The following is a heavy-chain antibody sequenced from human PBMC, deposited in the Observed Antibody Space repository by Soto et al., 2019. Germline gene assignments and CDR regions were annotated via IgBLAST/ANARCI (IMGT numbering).Heavy chain of an antibody. J-gene: IGHJ4*02. D-gene: IGHD3-16*01. V-gene: IGHV3-30*19. CDR2: TSYDGSNK. Sequence: QVQLVESGGGVVQPGASLRLSCVGSGFTFRSYVIHWVRQAPGKGLEWVALTSYDGSNKYYDDSVKGRFTISRDNSRNTADLHMDSLRPEDTALYYCARWGTTGGLDVWGQGTLVSVSS. CDR1: GFTFRSYV. CDR3: ARWGTTGGLDV.